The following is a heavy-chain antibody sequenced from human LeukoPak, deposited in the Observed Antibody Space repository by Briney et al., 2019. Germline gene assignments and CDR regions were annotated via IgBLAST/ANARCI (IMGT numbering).Heavy chain of an antibody. D-gene: IGHD2-15*01. CDR1: GFSFSSYA. J-gene: IGHJ3*02. V-gene: IGHV3-23*01. Sequence: GGSLRLSCAASGFSFSSYAMSWARQAPGKGLEWVSAISHSGGTTYYADSVKGRFTISRDNSKNTLYLQMNNLRAEDTAVYYCAKAPPPYCSGGSCFDAFDIWGQGTMVTVSS. CDR2: ISHSGGTT. CDR3: AKAPPPYCSGGSCFDAFDI.